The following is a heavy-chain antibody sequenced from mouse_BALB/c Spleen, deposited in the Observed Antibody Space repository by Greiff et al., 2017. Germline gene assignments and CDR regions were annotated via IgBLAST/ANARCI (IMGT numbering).Heavy chain of an antibody. CDR3: ARDWDWYFDV. J-gene: IGHJ1*01. D-gene: IGHD4-1*01. V-gene: IGHV14-3*02. CDR2: IDPANGNT. Sequence: VQLKESGAELVKPGASVKLSCTASGFNIKDTYMHWVKQRPEQGLEWIGRIDPANGNTKYDPKFQGKATITADTSSNTAYLQLSSLTSEDTAVYYCARDWDWYFDVWGAGTTVTVSS. CDR1: GFNIKDTY.